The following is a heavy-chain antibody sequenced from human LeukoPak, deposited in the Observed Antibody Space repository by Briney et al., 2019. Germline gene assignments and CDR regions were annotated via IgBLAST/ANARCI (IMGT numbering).Heavy chain of an antibody. J-gene: IGHJ4*02. CDR1: GFTFSSYA. Sequence: GGSLRLCCAASGFTFSSYAMSWVRQAPGKGLEWVSAISGSGGSTYYADSVKGRFTVSRDNSKNTLYLQMNSLRAEDTAVYYCAKAMPSSGSYYNGDYWGQGTLVTVSS. CDR3: AKAMPSSGSYYNGDY. D-gene: IGHD3-10*01. CDR2: ISGSGGST. V-gene: IGHV3-23*01.